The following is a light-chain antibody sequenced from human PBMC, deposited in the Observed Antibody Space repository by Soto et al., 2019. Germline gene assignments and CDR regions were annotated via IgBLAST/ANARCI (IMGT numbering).Light chain of an antibody. J-gene: IGKJ1*01. V-gene: IGKV1-39*01. CDR1: QRISTY. CDR2: DAS. CDR3: QQSYSTPRT. Sequence: DIQVTQSPSSLSSFLLDIVTITCRASQRISTYLNWYQQKPGKAPKFLIYDASNLQSGVPSRFSGGGSGTDFTLTISSLQPEDFATYYCQQSYSTPRTFGQGTKVDIK.